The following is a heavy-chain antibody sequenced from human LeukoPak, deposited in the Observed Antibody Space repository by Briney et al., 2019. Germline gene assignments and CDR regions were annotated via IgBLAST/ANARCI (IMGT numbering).Heavy chain of an antibody. CDR1: GGSISSSDW. D-gene: IGHD1-26*01. CDR3: ARDRVGTTRRDYYFDY. Sequence: SETLSHTCTVSGGSISSSDWWSWVRQPPGKGLEWIGEIYHSGSTNYNPSLKSRVTMSVDKSKNQFSLKLSSVTAADTAVYYCARDRVGTTRRDYYFDYWGQGTLVTVSS. J-gene: IGHJ4*02. CDR2: IYHSGST. V-gene: IGHV4-4*02.